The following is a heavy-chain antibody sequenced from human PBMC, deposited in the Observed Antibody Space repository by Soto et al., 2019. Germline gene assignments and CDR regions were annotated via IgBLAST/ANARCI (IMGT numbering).Heavy chain of an antibody. J-gene: IGHJ4*02. Sequence: GSLRLSCAASGFTFSSYAMSWVRKAPGKGLEWVSAISGSGGSTYYADSVKGRFTISRDNSKNTLYLQMNSLRAEDTAVYYCAKYGKVPVTDRNYFDYWGQGTLVTVSS. D-gene: IGHD4-17*01. V-gene: IGHV3-23*01. CDR2: ISGSGGST. CDR1: GFTFSSYA. CDR3: AKYGKVPVTDRNYFDY.